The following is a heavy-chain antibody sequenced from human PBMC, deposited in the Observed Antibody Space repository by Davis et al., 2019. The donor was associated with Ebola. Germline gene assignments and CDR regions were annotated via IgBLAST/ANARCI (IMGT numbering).Heavy chain of an antibody. CDR3: ASEYSYGIN. D-gene: IGHD5-18*01. J-gene: IGHJ4*02. CDR2: INHSGST. Sequence: PSETLSLTCAVYGGSFSGYYWSWIRQPPGKGLEWIGEINHSGSTNYNPSLKSRVTISVDTSKNQFSLKLSSVTAADTAVYYCASEYSYGINWGQGTLVTVSS. CDR1: GGSFSGYY. V-gene: IGHV4-34*01.